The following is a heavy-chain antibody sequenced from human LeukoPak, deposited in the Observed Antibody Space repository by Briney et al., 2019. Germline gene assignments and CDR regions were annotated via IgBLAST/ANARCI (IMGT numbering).Heavy chain of an antibody. CDR2: INPGGSSI. J-gene: IGHJ4*02. D-gene: IGHD1-14*01. CDR3: ARSNQADDY. Sequence: GGSLRLSCAASGFTFSSYWMHWVREVPGEGLVWVARINPGGSSITYADSVKGRFTISRDNAKNTLYLQMDSLRAEDTGVYYCARSNQADDYWGQGTLVTVSS. V-gene: IGHV3-74*01. CDR1: GFTFSSYW.